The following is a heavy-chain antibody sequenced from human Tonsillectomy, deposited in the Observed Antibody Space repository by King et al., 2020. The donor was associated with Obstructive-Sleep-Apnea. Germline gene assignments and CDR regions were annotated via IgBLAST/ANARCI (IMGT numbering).Heavy chain of an antibody. D-gene: IGHD4-11*01. CDR2: ISSSSSTM. V-gene: IGHV3-48*04. J-gene: IGHJ5*02. CDR1: GFTFSSYS. CDR3: ARKEETYTNWFDP. Sequence: VQLVESGGGLVQPGGSLRLSCAASGFTFSSYSMNWVRQAPGKGLEWLSYISSSSSTMFYADSVKGRFTISRDNAKNSLYLQMNSLRAEDTAMYYCARKEETYTNWFDPWGQGTLVTVSS.